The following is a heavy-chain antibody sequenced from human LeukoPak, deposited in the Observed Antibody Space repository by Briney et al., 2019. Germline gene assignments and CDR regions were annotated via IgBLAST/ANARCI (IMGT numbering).Heavy chain of an antibody. V-gene: IGHV3-9*01. CDR1: GFIISGDS. CDR3: AKDVAAEPFYGMDV. J-gene: IGHJ6*02. CDR2: ISWNSGSI. D-gene: IGHD6-13*01. Sequence: GGSLRLSCAASGFIISGDSMNWVRQAPGKGLEWVSGISWNSGSIGYADSVKGRFTISRDNAKNSLYLQMNSLRAEDTALYYCAKDVAAEPFYGMDVWGQGTTVTVSS.